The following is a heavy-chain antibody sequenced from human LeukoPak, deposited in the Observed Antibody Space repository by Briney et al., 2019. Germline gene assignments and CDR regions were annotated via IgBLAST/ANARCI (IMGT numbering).Heavy chain of an antibody. D-gene: IGHD3-10*02. J-gene: IGHJ5*02. CDR1: GYTFTSYY. V-gene: IGHV1-2*02. CDR2: ILPTTGGT. CDR3: ARVFGVRWFDP. Sequence: ASVKVSCKASGYTFTSYYMHWVRQAPGQGLEWMGWILPTTGGTNYAQKFQGRVTMTRDTSISTAFVELNNLRSDDTAVYYCARVFGVRWFDPWGQGTLVTVSS.